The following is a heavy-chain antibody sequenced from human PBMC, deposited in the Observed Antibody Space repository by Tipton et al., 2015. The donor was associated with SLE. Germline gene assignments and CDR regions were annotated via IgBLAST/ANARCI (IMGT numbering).Heavy chain of an antibody. Sequence: TLSLTCAVSGGSISSGDYYWSWIRQPPGKGLEWIGYIYHSGSTFYNPSLKSRVTISVGTSKNQFSLKLSSVTAADTAVYYCARGDGYNFDYWGQGTLVTVSS. CDR3: ARGDGYNFDY. V-gene: IGHV4-30-4*01. CDR1: GGSISSGDYY. CDR2: IYHSGST. D-gene: IGHD5-24*01. J-gene: IGHJ4*02.